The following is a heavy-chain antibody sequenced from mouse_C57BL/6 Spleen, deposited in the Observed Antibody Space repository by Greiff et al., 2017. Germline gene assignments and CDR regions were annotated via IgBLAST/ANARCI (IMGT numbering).Heavy chain of an antibody. V-gene: IGHV1-52*01. CDR1: GYTFTSYW. CDR2: IDPSDSET. Sequence: QVQLKQPGAELVRPGSSVKLSCKASGYTFTSYWMHWVKQRPIQGLEWIGNIDPSDSETNYNQKFKDKATLTVAKSSSTAYMQLSSLTSEDSAVYYCARSEYGSSYEGDFDVWGTGTTVTVSS. J-gene: IGHJ1*03. CDR3: ARSEYGSSYEGDFDV. D-gene: IGHD1-1*01.